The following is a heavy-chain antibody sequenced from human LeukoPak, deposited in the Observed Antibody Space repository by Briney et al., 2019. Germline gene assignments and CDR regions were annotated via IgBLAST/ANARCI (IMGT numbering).Heavy chain of an antibody. V-gene: IGHV3-23*01. CDR1: GFTFSSYA. D-gene: IGHD3-10*01. J-gene: IGHJ4*02. Sequence: PGGSLRPSCAASGFTFSSYAMTWVRQAPGKGLEWVSGISASGVSTHYEDSVKGRFTISRDNSKNTLYLQMNSLRAEDTAVYYCAKSGSGSYYNPDFDYWGQGTLVTVSS. CDR3: AKSGSGSYYNPDFDY. CDR2: ISASGVST.